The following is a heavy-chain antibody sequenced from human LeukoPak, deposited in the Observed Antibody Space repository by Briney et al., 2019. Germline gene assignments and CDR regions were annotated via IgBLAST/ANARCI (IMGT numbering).Heavy chain of an antibody. D-gene: IGHD3-10*01. J-gene: IGHJ4*02. CDR3: AHFPSMIRGVIANIYFDH. V-gene: IGHV2-5*02. Sequence: KGSGPTLVNPTQTLTLTCAFSGFSLNTVGVGVAWIRQPPGKALESLAPIYWDDDKRYNPSLKSRLTITKDTSGTQVVLTLTDVDPVDTATYYCAHFPSMIRGVIANIYFDHWGQGTLVAVSS. CDR2: IYWDDDK. CDR1: GFSLNTVGVG.